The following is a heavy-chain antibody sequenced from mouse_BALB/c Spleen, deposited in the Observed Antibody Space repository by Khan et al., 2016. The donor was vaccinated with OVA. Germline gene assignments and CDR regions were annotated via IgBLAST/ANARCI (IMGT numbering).Heavy chain of an antibody. CDR3: ATYYRYY. J-gene: IGHJ2*01. V-gene: IGHV1-74*01. D-gene: IGHD2-12*01. Sequence: VQLQQSGPELVRPGASVKVSCKASGYAFTSYWMHWVKQRPGQGLEWIGMIAPSNSDIRLNQKFTDKATLNVDKSSNTAYIQLSSLTSEDSAVYYCATYYRYYWGQGTTLTVSS. CDR1: GYAFTSYW. CDR2: IAPSNSDI.